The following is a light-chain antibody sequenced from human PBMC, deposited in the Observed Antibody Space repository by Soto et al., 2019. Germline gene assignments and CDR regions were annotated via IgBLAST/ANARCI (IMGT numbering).Light chain of an antibody. J-gene: IGLJ2*01. V-gene: IGLV1-40*01. Sequence: QLVLTQPPSVSGAPGQRVTISCTGSSSNIGAGYDVHWYQQLPGTAPKLLIYGNNNRPSGVPDRFSGSQSGTSASLAITGLQAEDEADYYCQSYDSSLTALVFGGGTKLTVL. CDR1: SSNIGAGYD. CDR3: QSYDSSLTALV. CDR2: GNN.